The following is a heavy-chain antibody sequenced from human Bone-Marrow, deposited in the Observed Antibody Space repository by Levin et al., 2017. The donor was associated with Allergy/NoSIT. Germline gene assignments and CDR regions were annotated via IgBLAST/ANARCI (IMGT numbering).Heavy chain of an antibody. D-gene: IGHD6-13*01. CDR2: GFYSGTT. J-gene: IGHJ4*02. CDR1: GDSISRFY. V-gene: IGHV4-59*01. Sequence: SQTLSLTCTVSGDSISRFYWSWIRQPPGRGLEWIGNGFYSGTTNYNPSLKSRVTILVDTSKNQFSLKLSSVTAADTAVYYCARATRSSLIYYFDYWGQGTLVTVSS. CDR3: ARATRSSLIYYFDY.